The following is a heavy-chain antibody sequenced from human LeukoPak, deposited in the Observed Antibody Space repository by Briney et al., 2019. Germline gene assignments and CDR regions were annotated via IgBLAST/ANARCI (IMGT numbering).Heavy chain of an antibody. Sequence: SETLSLTCTVSGVSFSGYYWSWIRQPPGKGLEWIAYTYHSGSTNHNPSLKSRVTTSVDTSKNQVSLKLRSVTAADTAIYYCARARATITSQFDYWGQGTLVTVSS. J-gene: IGHJ4*02. CDR3: ARARATITSQFDY. D-gene: IGHD5-12*01. V-gene: IGHV4-59*01. CDR1: GVSFSGYY. CDR2: TYHSGST.